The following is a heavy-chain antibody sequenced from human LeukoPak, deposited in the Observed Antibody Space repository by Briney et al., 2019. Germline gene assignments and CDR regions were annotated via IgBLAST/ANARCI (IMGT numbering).Heavy chain of an antibody. CDR3: ARDRHCSSTSCYAGDYYYGMDV. J-gene: IGHJ6*02. CDR2: INPSGGST. Sequence: GASAKVSCKASGYTFTSYYMHWVRQAPGQGLEWMGIINPSGGSTSYAQKFQGRVTMTRDTSTSTVYMELSSLRSEDTAVYYCARDRHCSSTSCYAGDYYYGMDVWGQGTTVTVSS. D-gene: IGHD2-2*01. CDR1: GYTFTSYY. V-gene: IGHV1-46*01.